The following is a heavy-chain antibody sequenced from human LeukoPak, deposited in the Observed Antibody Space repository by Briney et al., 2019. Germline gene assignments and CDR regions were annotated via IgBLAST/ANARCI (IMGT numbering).Heavy chain of an antibody. Sequence: HSGGSLRLSCAASGFTFSTYGMHWVRQAPGKGLEWVAVISYDGSNKYYADSVKGRFTISRDNSKNTLYLQMNSLRAEDTAVYYCAKDMALVVVTDNGMDVWGQGTTVTVSS. CDR1: GFTFSTYG. J-gene: IGHJ6*02. CDR2: ISYDGSNK. CDR3: AKDMALVVVTDNGMDV. D-gene: IGHD2-21*02. V-gene: IGHV3-30*18.